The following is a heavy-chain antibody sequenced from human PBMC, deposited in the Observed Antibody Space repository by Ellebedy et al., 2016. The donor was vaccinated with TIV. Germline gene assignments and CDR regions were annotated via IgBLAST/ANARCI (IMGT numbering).Heavy chain of an antibody. CDR2: INPGGDKE. CDR3: TSDLNWENY. J-gene: IGHJ4*02. D-gene: IGHD1-26*01. CDR1: GISFAFNRAW. Sequence: GESLKISXTGTGISFAFNRAWLTWVRQAPGTGLEWVANINPGGDKENYVDSVRGRFTISRDNAKNSLYLQMNSLRAEDTAVYYCTSDLNWENYWGQGTLVTVSS. V-gene: IGHV3-7*01.